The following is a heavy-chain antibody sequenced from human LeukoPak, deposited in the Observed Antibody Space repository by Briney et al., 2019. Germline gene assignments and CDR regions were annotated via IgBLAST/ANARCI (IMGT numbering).Heavy chain of an antibody. V-gene: IGHV3-23*01. CDR1: GFTFGSYA. CDR2: ISGSGGST. CDR3: AKSGYSSSWRTNFDY. J-gene: IGHJ4*02. D-gene: IGHD6-13*01. Sequence: GGSLRLSCAASGFTFGSYAMSWVRQAPRKGLEWVSAISGSGGSTYYADSVKGRFTISRDNSKNTLYLQMNSLRAEDTAVYYCAKSGYSSSWRTNFDYWGQGTLVTVSS.